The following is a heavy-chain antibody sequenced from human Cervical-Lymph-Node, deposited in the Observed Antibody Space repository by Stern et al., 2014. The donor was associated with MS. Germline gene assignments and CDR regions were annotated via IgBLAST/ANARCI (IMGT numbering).Heavy chain of an antibody. J-gene: IGHJ4*02. CDR1: GFTFSTSA. CDR3: ARGGRGVGLEY. CDR2: VSYDGTQR. V-gene: IGHV3-30-3*01. Sequence: VQLVQSGGGVVQPGRSLSLSCVASGFTFSTSAMHWVRPAPGKGLEGVAFVSYDGTQRNSTDSVKARFTISRDNSKNTLYLHMNSLRDEDTAVYFCARGGRGVGLEYWGQGALVTVSS. D-gene: IGHD3-10*01.